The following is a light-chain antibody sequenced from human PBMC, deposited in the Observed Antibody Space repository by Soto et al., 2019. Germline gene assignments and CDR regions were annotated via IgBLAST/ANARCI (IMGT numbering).Light chain of an antibody. CDR2: EVS. CDR3: SSYAGSNTFV. V-gene: IGLV2-8*01. Sequence: QSALTQPPSASGSPGQSVTISCTGTSSDVGGYNYVSWYQQPPGKVPKLMIYEVSKRPSGVPDRFSGSKSGNTASLTVSGLQAEDEADYYCSSYAGSNTFVFGTGTKVTVL. J-gene: IGLJ1*01. CDR1: SSDVGGYNY.